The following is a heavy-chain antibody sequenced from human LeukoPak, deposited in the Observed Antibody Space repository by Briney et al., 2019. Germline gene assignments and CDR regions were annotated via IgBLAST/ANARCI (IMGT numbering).Heavy chain of an antibody. CDR2: IYTSGST. CDR3: ARDIRPRPYYYYMDV. Sequence: SETLSLTCTVSAGSISSYYWSWIRQPAGKGLEWIGRIYTSGSTNYNPSLKSRVTMSVDTSKNQFSLKLSSVTAADTAVYYCARDIRPRPYYYYMDVWGKGTTVTVSS. J-gene: IGHJ6*03. V-gene: IGHV4-4*07. CDR1: AGSISSYY.